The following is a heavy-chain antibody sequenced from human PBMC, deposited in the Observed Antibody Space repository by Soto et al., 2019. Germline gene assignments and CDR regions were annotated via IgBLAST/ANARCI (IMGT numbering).Heavy chain of an antibody. J-gene: IGHJ6*02. V-gene: IGHV4-61*01. CDR1: GGSVSSGSYY. Sequence: ETLSLTCTVSGGSVSSGSYYWSWIRQPPGKGLEWIGYIYYSGSTNYNPSLKSRVTISVDTSKNQFSLKLSSVTAADTAVYYCARDGYYGMDVWGQGTTATVSS. CDR2: IYYSGST. CDR3: ARDGYYGMDV.